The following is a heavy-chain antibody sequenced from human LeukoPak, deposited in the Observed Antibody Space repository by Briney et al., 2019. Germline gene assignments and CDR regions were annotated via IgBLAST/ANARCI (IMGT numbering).Heavy chain of an antibody. CDR2: VYSGGNT. Sequence: PGGSLRLSCTASGFTVSSDYMSWVRQAPGKGLEWVSVVYSGGNTYYADSVKGRFTISRDNSKNTLYLQMNSLRAEDTAVYYCAKRVAVTGITFYFDYWGQGTLVTVSS. J-gene: IGHJ4*02. CDR1: GFTVSSDY. D-gene: IGHD2-21*02. V-gene: IGHV3-66*01. CDR3: AKRVAVTGITFYFDY.